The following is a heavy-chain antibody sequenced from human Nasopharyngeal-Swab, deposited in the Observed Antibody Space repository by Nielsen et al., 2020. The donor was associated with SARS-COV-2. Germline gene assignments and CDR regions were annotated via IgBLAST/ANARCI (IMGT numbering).Heavy chain of an antibody. CDR1: GYTLTELS. Sequence: ASAKVSCKVSGYTLTELSMHWVRQAPGKGLEWMGGFDPEDGETIYAQKFQGRVTMTEDTSTDTAHMELSSLRSEDTAVYYCATAPRGYSGYDRRTPFDYWGQGTLVTVSS. J-gene: IGHJ4*02. CDR2: FDPEDGET. CDR3: ATAPRGYSGYDRRTPFDY. V-gene: IGHV1-24*01. D-gene: IGHD5-12*01.